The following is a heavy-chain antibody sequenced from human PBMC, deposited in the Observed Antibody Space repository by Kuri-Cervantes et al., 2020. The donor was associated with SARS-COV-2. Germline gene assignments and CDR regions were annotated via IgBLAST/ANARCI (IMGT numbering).Heavy chain of an antibody. V-gene: IGHV1-18*01. CDR3: ARDLWGGLEWLSEVDY. CDR1: GYDFSSYG. D-gene: IGHD3-3*01. Sequence: GESLKISCKASGYDFSSYGLSWLRQAPGQGLEWMGWITYDSLKRNYTQKFQGRVTMTTDTSTSTAYMELRSLKSDDTAVYYCARDLWGGLEWLSEVDYWGQGTLVTVSS. J-gene: IGHJ4*02. CDR2: ITYDSLKR.